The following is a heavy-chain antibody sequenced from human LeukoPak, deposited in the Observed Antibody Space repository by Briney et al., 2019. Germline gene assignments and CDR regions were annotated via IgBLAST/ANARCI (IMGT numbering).Heavy chain of an antibody. CDR2: IIPIFGTA. V-gene: IGHV1-69*06. CDR1: GGTFSSYA. D-gene: IGHD3-3*01. CDR3: ARGEPLPYYDFWSGYYGPTGFDY. J-gene: IGHJ4*02. Sequence: ASVKVSCKASGGTFSSYAISWVRQAPGQGLEWMGGIIPIFGTANYAQKFQGRVTITADKSTSTAYMELSSLRSEDTAVYYCARGEPLPYYDFWSGYYGPTGFDYWGQGTLVTVSS.